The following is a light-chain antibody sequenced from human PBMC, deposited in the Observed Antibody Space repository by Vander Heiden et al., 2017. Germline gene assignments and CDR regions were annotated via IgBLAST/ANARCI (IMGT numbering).Light chain of an antibody. J-gene: IGKJ2*01. CDR1: QSVLYSSNNKNY. CDR3: QQYRNTPST. V-gene: IGKV4-1*01. Sequence: DIVMTQSPDSLAVSLGERATINCKSSQSVLYSSNNKNYLAWYQQRPGQSPKLLFYWASTRESGVPDRFSGSGSGTDFSLTISSLQAEDVAVYYCQQYRNTPSTFGQGTKLEI. CDR2: WAS.